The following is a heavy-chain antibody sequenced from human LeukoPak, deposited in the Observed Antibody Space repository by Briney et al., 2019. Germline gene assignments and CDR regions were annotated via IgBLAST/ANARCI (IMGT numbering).Heavy chain of an antibody. D-gene: IGHD1-26*01. CDR3: ARDQKSGSYLRDAFDI. CDR1: GYTFTSYD. Sequence: ASVKVSCKASGYTFTSYDINWVRQAPGQGLEWMGWISAYNGNTNYAQKLQGRVTMTTDTSTSTAYMELRSLRSDDTAVYYCARDQKSGSYLRDAFDIWGQGTMVTVSS. CDR2: ISAYNGNT. V-gene: IGHV1-18*01. J-gene: IGHJ3*02.